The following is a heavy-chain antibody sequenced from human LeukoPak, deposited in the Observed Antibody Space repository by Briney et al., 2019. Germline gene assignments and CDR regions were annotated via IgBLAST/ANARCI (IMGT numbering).Heavy chain of an antibody. D-gene: IGHD3-22*01. Sequence: GGSLRLSCAASGFTFSSYSMNWVRQAPGKGLEWVSSISSSSSYIYYADSVKGRFTISRDNAKNSLYLQMNSLRAEDTAVYYCASVDYDSSGNDYWGQGTLVTVSS. V-gene: IGHV3-21*01. CDR3: ASVDYDSSGNDY. CDR2: ISSSSSYI. CDR1: GFTFSSYS. J-gene: IGHJ4*02.